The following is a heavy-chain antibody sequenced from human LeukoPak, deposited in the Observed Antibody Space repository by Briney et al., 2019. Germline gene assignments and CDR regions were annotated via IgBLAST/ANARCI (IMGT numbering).Heavy chain of an antibody. V-gene: IGHV5-51*01. CDR2: IYPGDSDT. J-gene: IGHJ4*02. Sequence: GESLKISCKGSGYSFTSYWIGWVRQMPGKGLEWMGIIYPGDSDTRYSPSFQGQVTISADKSISTAYLQWSSLKASDTAMYYCARRRDYNDSSGYYYAWYFDYWGQGTLVTVSS. D-gene: IGHD3-22*01. CDR3: ARRRDYNDSSGYYYAWYFDY. CDR1: GYSFTSYW.